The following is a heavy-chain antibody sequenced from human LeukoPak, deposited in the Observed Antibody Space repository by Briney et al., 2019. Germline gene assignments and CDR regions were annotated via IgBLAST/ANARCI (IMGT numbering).Heavy chain of an antibody. V-gene: IGHV3-30*18. J-gene: IGHJ4*02. CDR2: ISYDGSNK. CDR3: AKSPHTDY. CDR1: GFTFSSYG. Sequence: GGSLRLSCAASGFTFSSYGMHWVRQAPGKGLEWVAVISYDGSNKYYADSVKGRFTISRDNSKNTLYLQMNSLRAEDTAVYYCAKSPHTDYWGQGTLVTVSS.